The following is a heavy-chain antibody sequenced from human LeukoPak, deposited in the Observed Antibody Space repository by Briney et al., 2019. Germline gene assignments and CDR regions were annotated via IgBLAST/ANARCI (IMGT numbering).Heavy chain of an antibody. CDR1: GGSISSYY. CDR3: ARDPTYYYDSSGSNHREYFDH. Sequence: SETLSLTCTVSGGSISSYYWSWIRQPPGKGLEWIGYIYYSGSTNYNPSLKSRVTMSVDTSKNQFSLKLSSVTAADTAVYYCARDPTYYYDSSGSNHREYFDHWGQGTLVTVSS. J-gene: IGHJ4*02. CDR2: IYYSGST. V-gene: IGHV4-59*12. D-gene: IGHD3-22*01.